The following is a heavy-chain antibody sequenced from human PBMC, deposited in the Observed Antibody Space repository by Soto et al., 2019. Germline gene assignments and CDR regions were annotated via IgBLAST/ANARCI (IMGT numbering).Heavy chain of an antibody. Sequence: QVQLQQWGAGLLKPSETLSLTCAVYGGSFSGYYWSWIRQPPGKGLEWIGEINHSGSTNYNPSLKSRVTISVDTSKNQFSLKLSSVTAADTAVYYCARAPSTIEGDYWGQGTLVTFSS. CDR2: INHSGST. J-gene: IGHJ4*02. V-gene: IGHV4-34*01. CDR3: ARAPSTIEGDY. CDR1: GGSFSGYY. D-gene: IGHD1-1*01.